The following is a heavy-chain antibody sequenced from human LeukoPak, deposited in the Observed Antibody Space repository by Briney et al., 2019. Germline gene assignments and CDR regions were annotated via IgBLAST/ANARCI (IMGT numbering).Heavy chain of an antibody. D-gene: IGHD3-10*01. V-gene: IGHV4-59*01. CDR1: GGSISTYY. Sequence: SETLSLTCTVSGGSISTYYWSWVRQSPGKGLEWIGHIYYSGSTNYNPSLKSRVAMSVDTSKNQLSLKLSSVTAADTAVYYCAREESYGSGIKGWFDPWGQGTLVTVSS. CDR3: AREESYGSGIKGWFDP. CDR2: IYYSGST. J-gene: IGHJ5*02.